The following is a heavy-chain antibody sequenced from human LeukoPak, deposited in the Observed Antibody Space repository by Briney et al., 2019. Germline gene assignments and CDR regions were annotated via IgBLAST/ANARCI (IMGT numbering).Heavy chain of an antibody. Sequence: PGGSLRLSCAASGFTFSSYSMNGVGQAPGKGREWVSYISSSSSTIYYADSVKGRFTISRDNAKNSLYLQMNSLRAEDTAVYYCARVASYSSGWSIDYWGQGTLVTVSS. CDR3: ARVASYSSGWSIDY. J-gene: IGHJ4*02. CDR2: ISSSSSTI. V-gene: IGHV3-48*01. D-gene: IGHD6-19*01. CDR1: GFTFSSYS.